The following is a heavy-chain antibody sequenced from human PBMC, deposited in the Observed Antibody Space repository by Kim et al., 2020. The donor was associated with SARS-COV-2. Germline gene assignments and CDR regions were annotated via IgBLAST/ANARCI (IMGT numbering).Heavy chain of an antibody. J-gene: IGHJ4*02. CDR2: ISWNSGSM. D-gene: IGHD3-10*01. CDR3: AKGYGSGSYSPYFDY. Sequence: GGSLRLSCAASGFTFGDYAMHWVRQAPGKGLEWVSGISWNSGSMGYADSVKGRFTISRDNAKNSLYLQMNSLRAEDTALYYCAKGYGSGSYSPYFDYWGQGTLVTVSS. V-gene: IGHV3-9*01. CDR1: GFTFGDYA.